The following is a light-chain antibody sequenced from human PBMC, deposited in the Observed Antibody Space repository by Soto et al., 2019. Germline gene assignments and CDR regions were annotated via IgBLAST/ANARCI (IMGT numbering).Light chain of an antibody. Sequence: QSALTQPASVSGSPGQSITISCTGTNSDVGGYDSVSWYQQHPGKAPTLMIYEVNKRPSGVSNRFSGSKSGNTASLTISGLQAEDEADYYCCSSVGGPIWVFGGGTKVTVL. CDR2: EVN. V-gene: IGLV2-23*02. J-gene: IGLJ3*02. CDR1: NSDVGGYDS. CDR3: CSSVGGPIWV.